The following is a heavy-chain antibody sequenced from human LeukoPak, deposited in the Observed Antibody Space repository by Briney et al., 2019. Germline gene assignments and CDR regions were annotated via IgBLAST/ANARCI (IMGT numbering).Heavy chain of an antibody. Sequence: SGGSLRLSCAASGFTFSSYSMNWVCQAPGKGLEWVSYISSSSSTIYYADSVKGRFTISRDNAKNSLYLQMNSLRAEDAAVYYCARVSRRYYYDSSGYLGYWGQGTLVTVSS. CDR2: ISSSSSTI. J-gene: IGHJ4*02. D-gene: IGHD3-22*01. V-gene: IGHV3-48*01. CDR1: GFTFSSYS. CDR3: ARVSRRYYYDSSGYLGY.